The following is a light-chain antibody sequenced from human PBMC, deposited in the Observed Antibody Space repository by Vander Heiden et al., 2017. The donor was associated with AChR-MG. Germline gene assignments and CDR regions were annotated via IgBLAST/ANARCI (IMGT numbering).Light chain of an antibody. CDR1: SSNIGSNT. Sequence: QSVLTQPPPASATPGQRVTISCSGSSSNIGSNTVNWYQQLPGTAPKLLIYSNNQRPSGVPDRFSGSKSGTSASLAISGLQSEDEADYYCAAWDDSLNGPYVFGTGTKVTVL. V-gene: IGLV1-44*01. CDR3: AAWDDSLNGPYV. J-gene: IGLJ1*01. CDR2: SNN.